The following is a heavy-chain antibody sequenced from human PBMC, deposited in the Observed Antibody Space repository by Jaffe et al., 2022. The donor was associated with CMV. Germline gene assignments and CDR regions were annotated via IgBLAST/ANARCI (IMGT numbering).Heavy chain of an antibody. Sequence: QVQLQESGPGLVKPSETLSLTCTVSGGSISSYYWSWIRQPPGKGLEWIGYIYYSGSTNYNPSLKSRVTISVDTSKNQFSLKLSSVTAADTAVYYCARHGDYVIGLDVWFDPWGQGTLVTVSS. J-gene: IGHJ5*02. CDR1: GGSISSYY. D-gene: IGHD4-17*01. CDR3: ARHGDYVIGLDVWFDP. CDR2: IYYSGST. V-gene: IGHV4-59*08.